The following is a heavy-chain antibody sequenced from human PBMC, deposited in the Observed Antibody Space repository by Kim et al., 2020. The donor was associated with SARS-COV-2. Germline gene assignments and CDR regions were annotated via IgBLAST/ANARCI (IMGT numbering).Heavy chain of an antibody. CDR2: TYYRGNT. D-gene: IGHD3-16*02. CDR1: GGSISGYH. Sequence: SETLSLTCTVSGGSISGYHWSWIRQSPGRGLEWIGYTYYRGNTNYSPSLKSRVTISIDTSKNQFSLKLRSVTAADTAVYYCARGTYDYVWGGYRFVYWGQGTLVTVSS. CDR3: ARGTYDYVWGGYRFVY. J-gene: IGHJ4*02. V-gene: IGHV4-59*01.